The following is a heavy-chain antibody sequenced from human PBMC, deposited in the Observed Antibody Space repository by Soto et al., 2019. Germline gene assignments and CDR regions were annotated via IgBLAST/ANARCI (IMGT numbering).Heavy chain of an antibody. D-gene: IGHD2-8*01. CDR1: GGSISSYY. CDR2: IYYTGST. J-gene: IGHJ5*02. Sequence: QVQLQESGPRLVKPSETLSLTCSVSGGSISSYYWSWIRQPPGKGLEWIGYIYYTGSTNYNPSLKTPVTLSVHTSKNQFSLTLSSLTAADTAVYYSARDVEVASNLHWVDLWGQGTLVTVSS. V-gene: IGHV4-59*01. CDR3: ARDVEVASNLHWVDL.